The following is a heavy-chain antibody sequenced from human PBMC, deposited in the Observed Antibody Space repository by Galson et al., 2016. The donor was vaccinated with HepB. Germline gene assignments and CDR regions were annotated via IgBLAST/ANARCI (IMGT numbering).Heavy chain of an antibody. CDR1: GFTVSSKY. D-gene: IGHD6-13*01. J-gene: IGHJ5*02. CDR2: IYRGGSA. CDR3: ASKPPAGTNEVT. Sequence: SLRLSCAASGFTVSSKYMSWVRQAPGKGLEWVSVIYRGGSAYYADAVKGGFTISRDNTKNTLYLQMNSLRAEDTAVYYCASKPPAGTNEVTWGQGTLVTVSS. V-gene: IGHV3-53*01.